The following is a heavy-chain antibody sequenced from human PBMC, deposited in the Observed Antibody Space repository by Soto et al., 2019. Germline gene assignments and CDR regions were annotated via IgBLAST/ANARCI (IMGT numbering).Heavy chain of an antibody. V-gene: IGHV3-11*03. D-gene: IGHD3-9*01. CDR3: ARPSSFFDSYYFAY. CDR2: ISSSSSYT. CDR1: GFTFSSYA. Sequence: PGGSLRLSCAASGFTFSSYAMSWIRQAPGKGLEWVSYISSSSSYTNYADSVKGRFTISRDNAKNSLYLQMNSLRAEDSAVYYCARPSSFFDSYYFAYWGQGTPVTVSS. J-gene: IGHJ4*02.